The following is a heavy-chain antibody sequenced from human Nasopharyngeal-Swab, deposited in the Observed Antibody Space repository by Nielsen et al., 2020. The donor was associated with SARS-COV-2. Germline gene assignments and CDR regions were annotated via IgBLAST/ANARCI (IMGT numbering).Heavy chain of an antibody. J-gene: IGHJ4*02. CDR2: INHSGST. V-gene: IGHV4-34*01. D-gene: IGHD3-22*01. CDR3: ARDPGSGSFYFDY. Sequence: RQAPGKGLEWIGEINHSGSTNYNPSLKSRVTISVDTSKNQFSLKLSSVTAADTAVYYCARDPGSGSFYFDYWGQGTLVTVS.